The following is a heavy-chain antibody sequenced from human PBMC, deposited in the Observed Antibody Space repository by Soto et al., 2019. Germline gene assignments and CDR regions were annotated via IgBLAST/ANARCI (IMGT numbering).Heavy chain of an antibody. CDR2: IRAYTGNT. CDR1: GYTFTSYG. V-gene: IGHV1-18*04. Sequence: ASVKVSCKASGYTFTSYGISWVRQAPGQGLEWMGWIRAYTGNTNSAQKLQGRVTMSTETSTSTAYMELRRLRSGDTAVYYCARGGDYYYGLDVWGQGTTVTVSS. CDR3: ARGGDYYYGLDV. J-gene: IGHJ6*02. D-gene: IGHD3-16*01.